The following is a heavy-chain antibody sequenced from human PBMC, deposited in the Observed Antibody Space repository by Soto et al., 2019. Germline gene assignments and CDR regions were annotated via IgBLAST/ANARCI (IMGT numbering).Heavy chain of an antibody. J-gene: IGHJ6*02. CDR3: ARGAGRYSYGETYYYYYGLDV. CDR1: GGSISSYY. D-gene: IGHD5-18*01. Sequence: PSETLSLTCTVSGGSISSYYWSWIRQPPGKGLEWIGYIYYSGSTNYNPSLKSRVTISVDTSKNQFSLKLSSVTAADTAVYYCARGAGRYSYGETYYYYYGLDVWGQGTTVTVSS. V-gene: IGHV4-59*01. CDR2: IYYSGST.